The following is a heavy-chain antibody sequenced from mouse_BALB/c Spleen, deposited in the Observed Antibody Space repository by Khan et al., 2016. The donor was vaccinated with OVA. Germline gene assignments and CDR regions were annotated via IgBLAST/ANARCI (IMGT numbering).Heavy chain of an antibody. CDR3: AKNRNCYFDY. J-gene: IGHJ2*01. V-gene: IGHV2-2*02. CDR2: IWSGGIT. CDR1: GFSLTNYG. Sequence: VQLQESGPGLVQPSQSLSITCTVSGFSLTNYGVHWVRQSPGKGLEWLGVIWSGGITDYNATFISRLTISKDISKSQVFFQMNSLQANDTAIYYCAKNRNCYFDYGGQGTTLTVSS.